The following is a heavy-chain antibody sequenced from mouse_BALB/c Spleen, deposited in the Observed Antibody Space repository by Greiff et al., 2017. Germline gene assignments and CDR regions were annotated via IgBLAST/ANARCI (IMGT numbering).Heavy chain of an antibody. CDR2: IAPGSGST. J-gene: IGHJ2*01. CDR1: GYTFTSYW. V-gene: IGHV1S41*01. CDR3: ARTAFDY. Sequence: LARPGASVKMSCKASGYTFTSYWINWIKQRPGQGLEWIGRIAPGSGSTYYNEMFKGKATLTVDTSSSTAYIQLSSLSSEDSAVYFCARTAFDYWGQGTTLTVSS.